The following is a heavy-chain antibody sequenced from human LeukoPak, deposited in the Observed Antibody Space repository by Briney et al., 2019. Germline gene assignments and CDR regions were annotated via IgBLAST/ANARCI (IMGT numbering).Heavy chain of an antibody. Sequence: PGGSLRLSCAASGFTFSSYSMNWVRQAPGKGLEWVSYISSSSSTTYXXDXXXGRFTISRDNAKNSLYLQMNSLRAEDTAVYYCXXXYXSGXPPFDYWGQGTLVTVSS. V-gene: IGHV3-48*04. D-gene: IGHD3-10*01. CDR1: GFTFSSYS. CDR2: ISSSSSTT. CDR3: XXXYXSGXPPFDY. J-gene: IGHJ4*02.